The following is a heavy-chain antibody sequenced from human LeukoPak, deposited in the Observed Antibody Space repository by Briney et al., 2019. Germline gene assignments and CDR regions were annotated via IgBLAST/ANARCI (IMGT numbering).Heavy chain of an antibody. D-gene: IGHD5-12*01. J-gene: IGHJ4*02. Sequence: SETLSVTCTVSGGSISSYYWSWIRQPPGKGLEWIGYIYYGGRTNYNPSLKSRVTISVDTSKNQFSLNLSSVTAADTAVYYCARGGGYSGYDFGYWGQGTRVRLSS. CDR1: GGSISSYY. CDR2: IYYGGRT. V-gene: IGHV4-59*01. CDR3: ARGGGYSGYDFGY.